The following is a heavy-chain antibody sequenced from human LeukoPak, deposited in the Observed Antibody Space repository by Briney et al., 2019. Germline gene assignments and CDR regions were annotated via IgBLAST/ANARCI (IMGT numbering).Heavy chain of an antibody. CDR2: INPSGSFT. CDR3: ARDMIRGVVNH. D-gene: IGHD3-10*01. V-gene: IGHV3-74*01. CDR1: GFTFSSNW. Sequence: PGGSLRLSCAVSGFTFSSNWMHWVRQVPGKGLVWVSLINPSGSFTPYADSVKGRFTISRDNAKNTLYMHLNSLRVEDTAVYYCARDMIRGVVNHWGQGTLVTVSS. J-gene: IGHJ5*02.